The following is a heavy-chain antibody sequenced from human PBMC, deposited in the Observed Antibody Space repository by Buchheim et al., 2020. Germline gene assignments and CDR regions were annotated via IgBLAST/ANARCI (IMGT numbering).Heavy chain of an antibody. CDR3: VTDRADYYASNGYKGY. CDR1: GLTFTNAW. Sequence: EVQLVESGGGLVKPGGSLRLSCGVSGLTFTNAWMNWVRQAPGKGLEWVGRIKSKTDDGSTDYAALVKGRFTISRDDSKNTLYLQMNSLKSEDTAVYYCVTDRADYYASNGYKGYWGQGTL. CDR2: IKSKTDDGST. V-gene: IGHV3-15*01. J-gene: IGHJ4*02. D-gene: IGHD3-22*01.